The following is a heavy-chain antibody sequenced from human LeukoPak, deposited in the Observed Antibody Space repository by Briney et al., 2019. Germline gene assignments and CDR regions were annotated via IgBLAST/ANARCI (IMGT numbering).Heavy chain of an antibody. J-gene: IGHJ5*02. CDR2: IYYSGST. CDR1: GGSISSSSYY. V-gene: IGHV4-39*01. Sequence: SEPLSLTCTVSGGSISSSSYYWGWIRQPPGKALEWIGSIYYSGSTYYNPSLKSRVTISVDTSKNQFSLKLSSVTAADTAVYYCARQRGQWLTNWFDPWGQGTLVTVSS. D-gene: IGHD6-19*01. CDR3: ARQRGQWLTNWFDP.